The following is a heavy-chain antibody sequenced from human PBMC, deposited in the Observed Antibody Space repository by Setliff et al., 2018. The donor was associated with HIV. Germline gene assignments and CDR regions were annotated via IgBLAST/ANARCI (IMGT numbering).Heavy chain of an antibody. CDR1: GFTLSDYY. J-gene: IGHJ3*02. Sequence: SLRLSCAASGFTLSDYYMSWIRQAPGKGLEWVSYISSSSSSSYTNYADSVKGRFTISRDNTKNSLYLQMNSLRAEDTAVYYCARESDAFDIWGQGTMVTVSS. CDR3: ARESDAFDI. V-gene: IGHV3-11*06. CDR2: ISSSSSSSYT.